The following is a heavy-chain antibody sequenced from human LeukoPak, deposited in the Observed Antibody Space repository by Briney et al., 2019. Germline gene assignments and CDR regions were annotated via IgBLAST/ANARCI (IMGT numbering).Heavy chain of an antibody. V-gene: IGHV4-59*01. J-gene: IGHJ4*02. CDR2: IYYSGST. Sequence: SETLSLTCTVSGGSISSYYWSWIRQPPGKGLEWIGYIYYSGSTNYNPSLKSRVTISVDTSKNQFSLKLSSVTAADTAVYYCARLRIAAAGTPIDYWGQGTLVTVSS. CDR1: GGSISSYY. D-gene: IGHD6-13*01. CDR3: ARLRIAAAGTPIDY.